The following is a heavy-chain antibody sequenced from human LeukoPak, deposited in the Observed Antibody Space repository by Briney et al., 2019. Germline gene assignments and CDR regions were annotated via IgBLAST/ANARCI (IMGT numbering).Heavy chain of an antibody. CDR3: ARPGSYLNDY. CDR1: GFTFSSYW. J-gene: IGHJ4*02. CDR2: INGDGSIT. D-gene: IGHD1-26*01. Sequence: GGSLRLSCAASGFTFSSYWMHWVRQAPGKGLLWVSRINGDGSITSTADSVKGRLTISRDNAKNSLYLQMNSLRAEDTAVYYCARPGSYLNDYWGQGTLVTVSS. V-gene: IGHV3-74*01.